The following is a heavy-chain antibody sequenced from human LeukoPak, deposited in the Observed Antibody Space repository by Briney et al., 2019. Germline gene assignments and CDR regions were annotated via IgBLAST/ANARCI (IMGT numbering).Heavy chain of an antibody. CDR1: GFTFNIYW. CDR3: ARGYLYSGTYYLSFFDY. Sequence: PGGSLRLSCAASGFTFNIYWLTWVRQAPGKGLEWVANINQDDSQIYYLESVEGRFTITRDNAKNSLHLQMNSLRAEDTAIYYCARGYLYSGTYYLSFFDYWGQGTLVTVSS. D-gene: IGHD3-10*01. V-gene: IGHV3-7*01. J-gene: IGHJ4*02. CDR2: INQDDSQI.